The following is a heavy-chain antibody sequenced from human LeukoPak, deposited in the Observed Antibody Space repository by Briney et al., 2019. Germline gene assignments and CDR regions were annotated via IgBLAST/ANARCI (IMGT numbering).Heavy chain of an antibody. CDR1: GFTFSDYY. CDR3: ARDPRTAIRSEYFQH. D-gene: IGHD2-2*02. CDR2: ISGTGSTI. Sequence: KSGGSLRLSCAASGFTFSDYYMTWIRQAPGKGLEWVSYISGTGSTIYYSDSVKGRFTISRDNAKNSLYLQMDSLRAEDTAVYYCARDPRTAIRSEYFQHWGQGTLVTVSS. V-gene: IGHV3-11*01. J-gene: IGHJ1*01.